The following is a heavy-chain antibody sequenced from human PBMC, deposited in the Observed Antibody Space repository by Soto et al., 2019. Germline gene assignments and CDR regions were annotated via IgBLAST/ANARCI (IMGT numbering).Heavy chain of an antibody. Sequence: QVQLVQSGAEVKKPGSSVKVSCKASGATFSTNAFSWVRQAPGQGLEWMGGIIHIFGTTDYAQKFQGRLTIPTNDAASTAYMELRNLRSEDTASYSCARSITATLIRADYWGQGTLFTVSS. J-gene: IGHJ4*02. CDR1: GATFSTNA. V-gene: IGHV1-69*05. CDR3: ARSITATLIRADY. D-gene: IGHD5-18*01. CDR2: IIHIFGTT.